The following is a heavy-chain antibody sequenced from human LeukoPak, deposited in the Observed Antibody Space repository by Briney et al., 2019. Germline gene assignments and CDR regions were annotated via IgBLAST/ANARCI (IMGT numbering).Heavy chain of an antibody. J-gene: IGHJ4*02. CDR3: ARGFWNSDF. V-gene: IGHV3-7*03. CDR1: GFTFSGYW. D-gene: IGHD1-1*01. CDR2: INQDGSEK. Sequence: PGGSLRLSCAASGFTFSGYWMSWLRQAPGKGLEWVANINQDGSEKHYVDSLKGRFTISRDNAKASLYLQMSSLRAEDTAVYYCARGFWNSDFWGQGTLVTVSS.